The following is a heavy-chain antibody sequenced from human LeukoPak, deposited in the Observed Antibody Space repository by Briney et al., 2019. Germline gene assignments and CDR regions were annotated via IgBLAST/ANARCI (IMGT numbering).Heavy chain of an antibody. V-gene: IGHV3-30*02. J-gene: IGHJ4*02. D-gene: IGHD3-10*01. Sequence: GGPLRLSCAASGFTFSSYGMHWVRQAPGKGLEWVAYIQYDGSNEQYADSVKGRFSISRDSSKNILYLQMNSLRAEDTAVYYCARDSNYYGSGNPPDYWGQGTLVTVSS. CDR2: IQYDGSNE. CDR1: GFTFSSYG. CDR3: ARDSNYYGSGNPPDY.